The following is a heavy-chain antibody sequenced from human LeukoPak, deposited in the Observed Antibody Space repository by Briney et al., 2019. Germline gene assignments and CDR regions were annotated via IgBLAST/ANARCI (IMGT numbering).Heavy chain of an antibody. D-gene: IGHD4-11*01. J-gene: IGHJ4*02. V-gene: IGHV4-59*01. CDR2: ISYSGST. Sequence: SETLSLTCTVSGGSISSYYWSWIRQPPGKGLEWIGYISYSGSTNYNPSLKSRVTISVDRSKSQFSLKLNSVTAADTALYYCAGATHNYEAYWGQGTLVTVSS. CDR3: AGATHNYEAY. CDR1: GGSISSYY.